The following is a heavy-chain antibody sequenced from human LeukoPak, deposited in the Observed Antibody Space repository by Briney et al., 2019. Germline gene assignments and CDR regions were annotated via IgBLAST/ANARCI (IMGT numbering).Heavy chain of an antibody. CDR3: ARYRCTTATCGFDP. CDR2: IYYSGTT. V-gene: IGHV4-30-4*08. J-gene: IGHJ5*02. D-gene: IGHD2/OR15-2a*01. CDR1: GGSITSNDHY. Sequence: SETLSLTCTVSGGSITSNDHYWSWIRQSPGKGLEWIGNIYYSGTTYYDPSLKSRVSISVDTSKSQFSLNLSSVTAADTAVYYCARYRCTTATCGFDPWGQGALVTVSS.